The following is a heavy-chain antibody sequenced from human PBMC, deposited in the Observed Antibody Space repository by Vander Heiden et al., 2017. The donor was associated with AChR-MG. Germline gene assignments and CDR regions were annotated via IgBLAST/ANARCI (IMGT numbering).Heavy chain of an antibody. CDR3: AKAPYYDSSGYYRHRYFDY. CDR2: LIPIFGTP. D-gene: IGHD3-22*01. CDR1: GAPFTRYA. Sequence: QVQLVQSGAEVKKPGSSVKVSCKASGAPFTRYAIGWGRQDPGKGLGWMGGLIPIFGTPNYAQKFQGRVTITADKSTTTAYMELSSLRSEDTAVYFCAKAPYYDSSGYYRHRYFDYWGQGTLVTVSS. V-gene: IGHV1-69*06. J-gene: IGHJ4*02.